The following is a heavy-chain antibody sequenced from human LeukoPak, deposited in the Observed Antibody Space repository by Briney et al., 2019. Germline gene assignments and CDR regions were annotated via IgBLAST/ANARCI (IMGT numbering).Heavy chain of an antibody. V-gene: IGHV4-59*01. CDR3: ASFLWFGELRN. D-gene: IGHD3-10*01. J-gene: IGHJ4*02. CDR1: GASINNYY. CDR2: IYYSGST. Sequence: PSETLSLTCSVSGASINNYYWTWIRQPPGKGLEWIGYIYYSGSTNYNPSLKSRVTISVDTSKNQFSLKLSSVTAADTAVYYCASFLWFGELRNWGQGTLVTVSS.